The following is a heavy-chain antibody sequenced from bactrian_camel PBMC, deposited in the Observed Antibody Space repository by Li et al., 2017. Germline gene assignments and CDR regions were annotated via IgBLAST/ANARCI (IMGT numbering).Heavy chain of an antibody. J-gene: IGHJ4*01. CDR2: VDSNGVT. CDR1: ESTYRSIC. V-gene: IGHV3S53*01. D-gene: IGHD2*01. Sequence: VQLVESGGGSVQAGGTLTLSCTASESTYRSICMAWFRQAPGSQRETVATVDSNGVTKVAGSVKGRFTLSKDNTKNTLYLQMNSLKPEDTAMYYCAANFGPYCSGPYLARRANFLGQGTQVTVS.